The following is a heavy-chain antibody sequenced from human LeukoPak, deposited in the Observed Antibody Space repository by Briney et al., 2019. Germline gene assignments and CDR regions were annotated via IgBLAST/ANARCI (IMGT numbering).Heavy chain of an antibody. J-gene: IGHJ4*02. CDR3: ARAGITIFGVVTPYYFDY. V-gene: IGHV3-53*01. CDR1: GFTVSSNS. Sequence: GGSLRLSCTVSGFTVSSNSMSCVRQAPGEGLECVSVISGGGGSTYYADFVKGRFTIFRDNANNSLYLQMNSLRAEDTAVYYCARAGITIFGVVTPYYFDYWGQGTLVTVSS. CDR2: ISGGGGST. D-gene: IGHD3-3*01.